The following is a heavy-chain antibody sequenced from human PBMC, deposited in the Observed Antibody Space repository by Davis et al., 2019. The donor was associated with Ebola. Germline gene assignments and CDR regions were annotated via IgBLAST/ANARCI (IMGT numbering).Heavy chain of an antibody. D-gene: IGHD4-23*01. J-gene: IGHJ6*02. Sequence: PSETLSLTCTVSADSINYYYWNWIRQPAGEGLQWIGRLYASVTANYHPSLKSRVTMSIDTSKKQFSLNLTSVTAADTAVYYCAREGTNSQGRGLDVWGQGTTVTVSS. CDR3: AREGTNSQGRGLDV. CDR2: LYASVTA. V-gene: IGHV4-4*07. CDR1: ADSINYYY.